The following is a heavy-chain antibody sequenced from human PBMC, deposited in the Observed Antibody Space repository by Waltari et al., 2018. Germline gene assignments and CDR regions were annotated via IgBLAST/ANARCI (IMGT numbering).Heavy chain of an antibody. D-gene: IGHD2-15*01. Sequence: QVQLQESGPGLVKPSETLSLTCAVSDDSISSGFYWGWIRQPPGKGLEWIGSMFHSGSTYYHPSLKSRFTISVDTSKNHFSLRLSSVTAADTAIYYCARGVVGPSRGNWFDPWGQGTLVTVSS. CDR3: ARGVVGPSRGNWFDP. CDR2: MFHSGST. J-gene: IGHJ5*02. CDR1: DDSISSGFY. V-gene: IGHV4-38-2*01.